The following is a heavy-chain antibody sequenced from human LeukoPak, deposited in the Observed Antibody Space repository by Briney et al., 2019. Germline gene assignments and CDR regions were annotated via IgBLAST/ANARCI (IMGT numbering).Heavy chain of an antibody. CDR3: ARAVDIVATIDY. CDR1: GGSISSSSYY. D-gene: IGHD5-12*01. CDR2: IYYSGST. V-gene: IGHV4-39*01. J-gene: IGHJ4*02. Sequence: SETLSLTCTVSGGSISSSSYYWGWIPQPPGKGLEWIGSIYYSGSTYYNPSLKSRVTISVDTSKNQFSLKLSSVTAADTAVYYCARAVDIVATIDYWGQGTLVTVSS.